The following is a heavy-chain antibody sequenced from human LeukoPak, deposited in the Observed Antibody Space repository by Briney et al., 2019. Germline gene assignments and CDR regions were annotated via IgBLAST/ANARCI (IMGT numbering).Heavy chain of an antibody. CDR3: ARLTSLTHFDY. V-gene: IGHV4-59*08. CDR2: IYYSGYT. J-gene: IGHJ4*02. Sequence: PSETLSLTCTVSGGSISSYYWSCIRQPPGKGLEWIGFIYYSGYTNYNPSLKSRVTISVDTSKNQFSLKLSSVTAADTAVYYCARLTSLTHFDYWGQGTLVPVSS. CDR1: GGSISSYY. D-gene: IGHD1-14*01.